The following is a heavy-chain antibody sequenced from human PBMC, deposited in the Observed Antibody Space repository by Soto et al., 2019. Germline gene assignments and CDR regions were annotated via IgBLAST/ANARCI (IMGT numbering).Heavy chain of an antibody. CDR3: ARLALCYDY. Sequence: QVQLQESGPGLVKPSQTLSLTCNVSVGAITNDGYYWSWIRQHPGKALEWIGNIHYSGVTYYNPTLKSRAAISVDISKHQFSLKLNSVTAADTAVYYCARLALCYDYWGQGILVTVSS. V-gene: IGHV4-31*03. J-gene: IGHJ4*02. CDR2: IHYSGVT. D-gene: IGHD2-15*01. CDR1: VGAITNDGYY.